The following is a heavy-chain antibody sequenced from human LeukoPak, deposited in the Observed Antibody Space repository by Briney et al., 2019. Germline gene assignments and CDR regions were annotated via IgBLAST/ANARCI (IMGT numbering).Heavy chain of an antibody. CDR3: TRRLELKYDVLTGQFISGRPFDI. J-gene: IGHJ3*02. V-gene: IGHV4-34*01. D-gene: IGHD3-9*01. CDR1: GGSFSGFH. CDR2: ISHSGST. Sequence: SETLSLTCAVYGGSFSGFHWSWIRQPPGKGLEWIGEISHSGSTNYHPSLKSRVAISLDTSKNQFSLRLRSVTAADTAIYYCTRRLELKYDVLTGQFISGRPFDIRGQGTMVTVSS.